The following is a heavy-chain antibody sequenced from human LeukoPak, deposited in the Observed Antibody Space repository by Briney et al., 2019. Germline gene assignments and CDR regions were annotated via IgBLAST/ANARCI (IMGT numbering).Heavy chain of an antibody. D-gene: IGHD6-19*01. V-gene: IGHV3-11*01. CDR1: GFTFSDYY. CDR2: ISSSGSTI. Sequence: WGSLRLSCAASGFTFSDYYMSWIRQAPGKGLEWVSYISSSGSTIYYADSVKGRFTISRDNAKNSLYLQMNSLRAEDTAVYYCASPPGIAVAGHPTGGQGTLVTVSS. CDR3: ASPPGIAVAGHPT. J-gene: IGHJ4*02.